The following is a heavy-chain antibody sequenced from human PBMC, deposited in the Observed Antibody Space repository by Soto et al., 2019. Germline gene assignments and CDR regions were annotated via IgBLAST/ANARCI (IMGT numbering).Heavy chain of an antibody. J-gene: IGHJ4*02. V-gene: IGHV3-74*01. CDR1: GFTFSNHW. CDR2: INSDGSTT. CDR3: ATQFDC. Sequence: PGXSLRLSCVASGFTFSNHWIHWVRQAPGKGLVWVSRINSDGSTTSYAGSVKGRFTISRDNAKNTLYLQMYSLGAEDTAVYYCATQFDCWGQGTQVTVSS.